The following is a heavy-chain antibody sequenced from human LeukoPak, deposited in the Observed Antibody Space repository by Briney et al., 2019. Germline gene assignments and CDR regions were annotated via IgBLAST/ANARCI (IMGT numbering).Heavy chain of an antibody. D-gene: IGHD4-17*01. CDR1: GGPISRNNLF. J-gene: IGHJ4*02. V-gene: IGHV4-39*01. Sequence: NASETLSLTCTVSGGPISRNNLFWGWIRQPPGKGLEWIGSIYYSGNTYYNPSLKSRLTIAVDTSRNQFSLKMSPVTAADTAVYYCATVGDNGGYYPFDYWGQGTLVTVSS. CDR3: ATVGDNGGYYPFDY. CDR2: IYYSGNT.